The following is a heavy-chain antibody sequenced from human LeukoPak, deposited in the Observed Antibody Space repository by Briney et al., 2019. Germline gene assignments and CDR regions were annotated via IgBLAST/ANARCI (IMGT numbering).Heavy chain of an antibody. D-gene: IGHD5-12*01. CDR1: GFTFSSSG. J-gene: IGHJ4*02. Sequence: PGGSLRLSCAASGFTFSSSGMHWVRQAPGKGLEGVAFISYDGSNRYYADSVKGRFTISRDNSKNTLYLQMNSLRAEDTAVYYCAKETRGSYSDYWGQGTLVTVSS. CDR3: AKETRGSYSDY. CDR2: ISYDGSNR. V-gene: IGHV3-30*02.